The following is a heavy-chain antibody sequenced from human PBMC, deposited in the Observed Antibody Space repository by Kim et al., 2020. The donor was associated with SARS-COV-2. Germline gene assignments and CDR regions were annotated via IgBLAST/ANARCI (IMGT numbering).Heavy chain of an antibody. J-gene: IGHJ6*02. CDR3: ARMGSSSWTRWDGMDV. CDR2: IKQDGSEK. V-gene: IGHV3-7*01. Sequence: GGSLRLSCAASGFTFSSYWMSWVRQAPGKGLEWVANIKQDGSEKYYVDSVKGRFTISRDNAKNSLYLQMNSLRAEDTAVYYCARMGSSSWTRWDGMDVWGQGTTVTVSS. CDR1: GFTFSSYW. D-gene: IGHD6-13*01.